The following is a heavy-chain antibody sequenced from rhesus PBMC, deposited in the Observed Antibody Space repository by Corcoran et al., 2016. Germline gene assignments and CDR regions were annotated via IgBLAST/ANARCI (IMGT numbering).Heavy chain of an antibody. Sequence: QVQLQESGPGLVKPSETLSLTCAVPGGSISGHSWSWIRQPPGKGLEWMGRIYGSGGDTAYNPSLKSQVTISTDTSKNQFSLKLSSVTAADTAVYYCARHRRRQLELDYWGQGVLVTVSS. CDR2: IYGSGGDT. V-gene: IGHV4-160*01. J-gene: IGHJ4*01. D-gene: IGHD6-25*01. CDR3: ARHRRRQLELDY. CDR1: GGSISGHS.